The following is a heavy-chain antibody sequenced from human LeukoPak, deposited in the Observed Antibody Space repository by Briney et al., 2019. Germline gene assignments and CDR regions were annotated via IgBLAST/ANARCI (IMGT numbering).Heavy chain of an antibody. J-gene: IGHJ4*02. Sequence: GGSLRLSCAASGFTVSSNYMSWVRQAPGKGLEWVSVIYSGGSTYYADSVKGRFTISRDNSKNTLYLQMNSLRAEDTAVYYCARDIDSDNYFDYWGQGTLVTVFS. CDR3: ARDIDSDNYFDY. V-gene: IGHV3-66*01. CDR1: GFTVSSNY. CDR2: IYSGGST. D-gene: IGHD1-26*01.